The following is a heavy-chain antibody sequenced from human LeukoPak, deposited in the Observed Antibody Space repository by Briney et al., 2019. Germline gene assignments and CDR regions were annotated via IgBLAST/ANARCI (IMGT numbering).Heavy chain of an antibody. D-gene: IGHD6-19*01. V-gene: IGHV4-59*08. Sequence: SETLSLTCTVSGGSISSYYWSWIRQPPGKGLEWIGDIYYSGSTNYNPSLKSRVTISVDTSKNQFTLKLSSVTAADTAVYYCAKSSNGYSSGLRSYYYYGMDVWGQGTTVTVSS. CDR3: AKSSNGYSSGLRSYYYYGMDV. J-gene: IGHJ6*02. CDR1: GGSISSYY. CDR2: IYYSGST.